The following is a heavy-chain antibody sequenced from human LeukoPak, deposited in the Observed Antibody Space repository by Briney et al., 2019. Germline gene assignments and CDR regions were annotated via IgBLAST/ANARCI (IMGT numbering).Heavy chain of an antibody. V-gene: IGHV1-58*02. D-gene: IGHD3-3*01. CDR3: AAGSITIFGVAYDAFDI. J-gene: IGHJ3*02. CDR1: GFTFTSSA. Sequence: SVKVSCKASGFTFTSSAMQGGRQARGQRLEWIGWIVVGSGNTNYAQKFQERVTITRDMSTSTAYMELSSLRSEGTAVYYCAAGSITIFGVAYDAFDIWGQGTMVTVSS. CDR2: IVVGSGNT.